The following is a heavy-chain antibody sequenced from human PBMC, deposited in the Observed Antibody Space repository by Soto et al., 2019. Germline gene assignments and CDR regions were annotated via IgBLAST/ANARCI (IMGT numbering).Heavy chain of an antibody. Sequence: ASVKVSCKASGFPFAGNTVLWVRQAPGQGLEWMGWINVGNGNTKLSQKFQGRFTLTRDTAASIAYMELSSLRSEDTAVYYCARDELERHFDYWGQGTLVTVS. CDR3: ARDELERHFDY. D-gene: IGHD1-1*01. V-gene: IGHV1-3*01. CDR1: GFPFAGNT. CDR2: INVGNGNT. J-gene: IGHJ4*02.